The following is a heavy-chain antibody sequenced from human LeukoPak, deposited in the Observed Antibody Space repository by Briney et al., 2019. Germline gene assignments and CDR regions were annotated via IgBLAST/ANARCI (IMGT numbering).Heavy chain of an antibody. Sequence: PSETLSLTCTVSGGSISSDNYYWSWIRQPAGKGLEWIGRIYTSGSTNYNPSLKSRVTISVDKSKNQFSLKLSSVTAADTAVYYCARVTGSENWFDPWGQGTLVTVSS. J-gene: IGHJ5*02. CDR1: GGSISSDNYY. V-gene: IGHV4-61*02. CDR3: ARVTGSENWFDP. CDR2: IYTSGST. D-gene: IGHD1-14*01.